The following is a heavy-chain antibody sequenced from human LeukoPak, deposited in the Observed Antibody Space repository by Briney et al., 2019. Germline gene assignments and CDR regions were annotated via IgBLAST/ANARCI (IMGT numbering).Heavy chain of an antibody. CDR2: IHITSDWV. CDR3: ARDTPSGGIDY. D-gene: IGHD6-19*01. V-gene: IGHV3-21*01. J-gene: IGHJ4*02. Sequence: GGSLRLSCAASGFTFSAYNMNWVRQAPGKGLEWVSSIHITSDWVYYADSVKGRFTISRDSAKNSLYLQMNSLRAEDTAGYYCARDTPSGGIDYWGQETLVTVSS. CDR1: GFTFSAYN.